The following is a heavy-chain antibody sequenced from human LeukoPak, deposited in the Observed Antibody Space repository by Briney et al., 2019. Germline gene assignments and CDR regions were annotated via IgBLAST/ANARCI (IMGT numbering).Heavy chain of an antibody. V-gene: IGHV3-48*01. J-gene: IGHJ5*02. CDR1: GFTFSSYS. CDR2: ISSSSTI. CDR3: ARALRYFDWLSTSPEYNWFDP. D-gene: IGHD3-9*01. Sequence: PGGSLRLSCAVSGFTFSSYSMNWVRQAPGKRLEWVSYISSSSTIYYADSVKGRFTISRDNAKNSLYLQMNSLRAEDTAVYYCARALRYFDWLSTSPEYNWFDPWGQGTLVTVSS.